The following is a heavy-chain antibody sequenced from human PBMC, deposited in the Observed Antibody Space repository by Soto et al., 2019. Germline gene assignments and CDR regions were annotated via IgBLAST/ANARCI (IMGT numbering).Heavy chain of an antibody. D-gene: IGHD2-21*01. Sequence: QVQLQESGPGLVKPSGTLSLMCAVSGGSISSSYWWTWVRQAPGKGLEWIGDSYHSGSTNYNPSLKSRVTISIDSSKNQFSLELTSVTAADTAVYYCARDGGDSGALDTWGQGILVTVPS. CDR1: GGSISSSYW. CDR2: SYHSGST. J-gene: IGHJ5*02. CDR3: ARDGGDSGALDT. V-gene: IGHV4-4*02.